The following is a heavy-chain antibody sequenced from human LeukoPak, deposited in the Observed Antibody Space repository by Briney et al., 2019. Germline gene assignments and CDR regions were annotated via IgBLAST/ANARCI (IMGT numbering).Heavy chain of an antibody. Sequence: ASVKVSCKASGYTFTSYGISWVRQAPGQGLEWMGWIGAYNGNTNYARKLQGRVTMTTDTSTSTAYMELRNLRSDDTAVYYCARDRDYGGTRIDDYWGQGILVTVSS. CDR3: ARDRDYGGTRIDDY. D-gene: IGHD4-23*01. CDR1: GYTFTSYG. J-gene: IGHJ4*02. V-gene: IGHV1-18*01. CDR2: IGAYNGNT.